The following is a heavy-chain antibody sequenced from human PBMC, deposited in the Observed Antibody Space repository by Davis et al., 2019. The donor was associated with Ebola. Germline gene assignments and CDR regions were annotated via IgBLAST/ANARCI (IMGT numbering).Heavy chain of an antibody. J-gene: IGHJ4*02. CDR3: ARDTTVAGGGQNY. V-gene: IGHV3-7*01. Sequence: PGGSLRLSCAASGFTFSTYWMSWVRQAPGKGTEWVANIKEDGSDKYYVDPVKGRFTISRDNAKNSLYLQMSSLRVEDTVVYYCARDTTVAGGGQNYWGQGTLVTVSS. CDR2: IKEDGSDK. CDR1: GFTFSTYW. D-gene: IGHD6-13*01.